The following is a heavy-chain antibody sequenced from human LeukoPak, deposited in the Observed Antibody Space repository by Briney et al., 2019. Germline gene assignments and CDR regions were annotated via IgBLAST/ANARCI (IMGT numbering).Heavy chain of an antibody. CDR2: IYSGGST. V-gene: IGHV3-53*01. Sequence: PGGSLRLSCVAPGFPLSGNYIGWGRQAPGKGLEWVSVIYSGGSTYYADSVKGRFTISRDNFKNTLYLQINRLRAENTGVYYCVSESGDYRAPYYYMDVGGTGTAVTVSS. CDR3: VSESGDYRAPYYYMDV. J-gene: IGHJ6*03. CDR1: GFPLSGNY. D-gene: IGHD3-16*02.